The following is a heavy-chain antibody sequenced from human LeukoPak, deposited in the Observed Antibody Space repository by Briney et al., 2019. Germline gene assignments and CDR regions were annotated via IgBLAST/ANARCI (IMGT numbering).Heavy chain of an antibody. V-gene: IGHV7-4-1*02. CDR1: GYTFTSYA. D-gene: IGHD3-9*01. CDR2: INTNTGNP. CDR3: ASATPYYDILTGYTRSYYYYGMDV. Sequence: ASVKVSCKASGYTFTSYAMNWVRQAPGQGLEWMGWINTNTGNPTYAQGFTGRFVFSLDTSVSTAYLQISSLKAEDTAVYYCASATPYYDILTGYTRSYYYYGMDVWGQGTTVTVSS. J-gene: IGHJ6*02.